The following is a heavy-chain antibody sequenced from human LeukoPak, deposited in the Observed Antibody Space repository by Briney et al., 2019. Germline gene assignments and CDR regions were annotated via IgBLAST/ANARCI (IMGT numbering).Heavy chain of an antibody. Sequence: GGSLRLSCAASGFTFSSYGMHWVRQAPGQRLEWVAVIWNDGSNKYYVDSVKGRFTISRDNSKNTLYLQMNSLRTEDTAVYYCARDYCSSTSCLFDYWGQGTLVTVSS. D-gene: IGHD2-2*01. V-gene: IGHV3-33*01. CDR2: IWNDGSNK. CDR3: ARDYCSSTSCLFDY. CDR1: GFTFSSYG. J-gene: IGHJ4*02.